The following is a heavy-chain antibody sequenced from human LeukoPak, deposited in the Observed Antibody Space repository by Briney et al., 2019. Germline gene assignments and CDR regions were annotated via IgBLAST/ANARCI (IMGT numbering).Heavy chain of an antibody. J-gene: IGHJ4*02. CDR3: AREEYDYVWGTYRYPFDS. D-gene: IGHD3-16*02. Sequence: GGSLRLSCAASGFTFSSYSMNWVRQAPGKGLEWVSSISSSSTYIYYADSVKGRFTISRDNAKNSLYLQMNSLRAEDTAVYYCAREEYDYVWGTYRYPFDSWGQGTLVTVSS. CDR2: ISSSSTYI. V-gene: IGHV3-21*01. CDR1: GFTFSSYS.